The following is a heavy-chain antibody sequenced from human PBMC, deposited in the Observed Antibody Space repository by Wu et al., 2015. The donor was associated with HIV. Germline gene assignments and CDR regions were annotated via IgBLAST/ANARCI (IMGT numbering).Heavy chain of an antibody. CDR3: ARRPQLVDQ. D-gene: IGHD2-15*01. Sequence: QVQLIQSGAEVKKSGSSVKISCKTSGGTFNSYAINWVRQAPGQGLEWMGRIIPMFGTPDYARKFLGRVTITADDSTTTPYLELRSLRSQDTGIYFCARRPQLVDQWGQGTLVTVSS. CDR2: IIPMFGTP. J-gene: IGHJ4*02. V-gene: IGHV1-69*13. CDR1: GGTFNSYA.